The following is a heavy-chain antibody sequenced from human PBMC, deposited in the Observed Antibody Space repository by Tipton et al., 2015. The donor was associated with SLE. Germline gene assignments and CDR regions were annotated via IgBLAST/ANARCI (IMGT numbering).Heavy chain of an antibody. CDR3: ARDWNNSWDP. Sequence: SLRLSCSASGFAFDDYAMHWVRQAPGKGLVWVSRIDRDGSSTGYADSVKGRFTISRDNAKNTLYLQMNSLKAEDTAVYYCARDWNNSWDPWGQGTLVTVSS. D-gene: IGHD1/OR15-1a*01. V-gene: IGHV3-74*01. CDR2: IDRDGSST. CDR1: GFAFDDYA. J-gene: IGHJ5*02.